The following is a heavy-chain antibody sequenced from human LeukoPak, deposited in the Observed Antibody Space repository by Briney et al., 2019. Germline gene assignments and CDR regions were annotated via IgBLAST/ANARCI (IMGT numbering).Heavy chain of an antibody. Sequence: PGGSLRLSCAASRFTFSSYSMNWIRHPPGKGLEWIGSIYYSGSTHYIPSLKSRVTISVDTSKNQFSLKVSSVTAADTAVYYCARVGDSSGWYRLGGWFDPWGQGTLVTVSS. D-gene: IGHD6-19*01. CDR3: ARVGDSSGWYRLGGWFDP. V-gene: IGHV4-59*12. CDR1: RFTFSSYS. CDR2: IYYSGST. J-gene: IGHJ5*02.